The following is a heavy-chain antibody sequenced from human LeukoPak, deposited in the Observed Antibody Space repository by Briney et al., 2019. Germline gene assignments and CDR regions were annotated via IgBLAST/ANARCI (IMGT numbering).Heavy chain of an antibody. Sequence: PGGSLRLSCAASGFTFRTYAMYWVRQAPGKGLEWVAVISHDGTNKFHADSVKGRFTISRDNSKNTLYLQMNSLRTEDTAVYYCARLHSGYHYGSIDYWGQGTLVIVSS. V-gene: IGHV3-30-3*01. CDR2: ISHDGTNK. J-gene: IGHJ4*02. D-gene: IGHD5-18*01. CDR1: GFTFRTYA. CDR3: ARLHSGYHYGSIDY.